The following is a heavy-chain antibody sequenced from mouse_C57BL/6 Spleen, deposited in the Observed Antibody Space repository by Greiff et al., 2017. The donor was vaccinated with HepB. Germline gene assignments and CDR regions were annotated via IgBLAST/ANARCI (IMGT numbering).Heavy chain of an antibody. CDR1: GFTFSNYW. D-gene: IGHD2-12*01. J-gene: IGHJ2*01. CDR2: IRLKSDNYAT. CDR3: TGLRHEGFDY. V-gene: IGHV6-3*01. Sequence: EVKLMESGGGLVQPGGSMKLSCVASGFTFSNYWMNWVRQSPEKGLEWVAQIRLKSDNYATHYAESVKGRFTISRDDSKSSVYLQMNNLRAEDTGIYYCTGLRHEGFDYWGQGTTLTVSS.